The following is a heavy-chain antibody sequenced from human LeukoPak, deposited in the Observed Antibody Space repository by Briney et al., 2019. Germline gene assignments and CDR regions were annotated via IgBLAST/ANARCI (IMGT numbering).Heavy chain of an antibody. D-gene: IGHD3-22*01. Sequence: ASVNVSCKASGYTFTSYDINWVRQATGQGLEWMGWMNPNSGNTGYAQKFQGRVTMTRNTSISTAYMELSSLRSEDTAVYYCARDPQNVIGGFDPWGQGTLVTVSS. CDR2: MNPNSGNT. V-gene: IGHV1-8*02. CDR1: GYTFTSYD. CDR3: ARDPQNVIGGFDP. J-gene: IGHJ5*02.